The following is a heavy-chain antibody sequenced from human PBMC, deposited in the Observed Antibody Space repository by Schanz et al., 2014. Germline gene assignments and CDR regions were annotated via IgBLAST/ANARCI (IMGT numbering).Heavy chain of an antibody. V-gene: IGHV3-64*04. CDR3: AKVGLYYYGSGFDY. J-gene: IGHJ4*02. D-gene: IGHD3-10*01. Sequence: VQLVESGGGLLQPGGSLRLSCSASGFTFSSYAMHWVRQAPGKGLEYVSAISSNGGSTYYADSVKGRFTISRDNSKNTLYLQMNSLRAEDTAVYYCAKVGLYYYGSGFDYWGQGTLVTVSS. CDR1: GFTFSSYA. CDR2: ISSNGGST.